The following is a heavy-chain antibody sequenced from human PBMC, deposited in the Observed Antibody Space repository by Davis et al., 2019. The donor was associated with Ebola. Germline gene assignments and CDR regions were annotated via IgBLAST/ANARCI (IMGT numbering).Heavy chain of an antibody. J-gene: IGHJ4*02. CDR2: IYYSGST. CDR1: GSTVSSND. CDR3: ARLPNFDY. Sequence: SGSLRLSCAASGSTVSSNDMTWVRQAPGKGREWIGSIYYSGSTYYNPSLKSRVTISVDTSKNQFSMKLSSVTAADTAVYYCARLPNFDYWGQGTLVTVSS. V-gene: IGHV4-39*01.